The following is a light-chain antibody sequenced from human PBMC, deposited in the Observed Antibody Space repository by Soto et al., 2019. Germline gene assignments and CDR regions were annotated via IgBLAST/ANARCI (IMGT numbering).Light chain of an antibody. V-gene: IGKV1-27*01. Sequence: DIQMTQSPSSLSASVGDRVTITCRASQGISNYLAWYQQQPGKPPKLLMYAAYTLQSGVPSRFSGSGSGTDFTLTISSLQPEDVATYYCQRYNSVPPVTFGAGTKVNL. J-gene: IGKJ3*01. CDR2: AAY. CDR3: QRYNSVPPVT. CDR1: QGISNY.